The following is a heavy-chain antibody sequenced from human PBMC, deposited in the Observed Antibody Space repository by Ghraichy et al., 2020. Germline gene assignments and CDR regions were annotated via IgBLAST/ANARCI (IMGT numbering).Heavy chain of an antibody. CDR3: ARGLMAAPGIDY. D-gene: IGHD6-13*01. Sequence: LSLTCAASGFTVSNNYMSWVRQAPGKGLEWVSVIDTDVSTTRYADSVRGRLTISRDNAKNTLYLQMNSLRAEDTAVYYCARGLMAAPGIDYWGQGTLVTVSS. CDR1: GFTVSNNY. CDR2: IDTDVSTT. V-gene: IGHV3-74*01. J-gene: IGHJ4*02.